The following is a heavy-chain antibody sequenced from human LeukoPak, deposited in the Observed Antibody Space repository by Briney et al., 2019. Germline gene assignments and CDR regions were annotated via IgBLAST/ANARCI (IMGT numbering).Heavy chain of an antibody. Sequence: ASVKVSCKASGYTFTSYYMHWVRQAPGQGLEWMGIINPSGGSTSYAQKFQGRVTMTRDTSTSTVYMELSSLRSEDTAVYYCARDYYDSSGYATYEFDYWGQGTLVTASS. J-gene: IGHJ4*02. D-gene: IGHD3-22*01. CDR1: GYTFTSYY. V-gene: IGHV1-46*01. CDR3: ARDYYDSSGYATYEFDY. CDR2: INPSGGST.